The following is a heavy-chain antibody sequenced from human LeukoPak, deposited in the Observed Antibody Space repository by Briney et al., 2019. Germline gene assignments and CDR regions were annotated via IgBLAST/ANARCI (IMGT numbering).Heavy chain of an antibody. CDR3: GRVRREVGLSRGVYGMDV. V-gene: IGHV2-26*01. D-gene: IGHD2-8*01. Sequence: SGPTLVNPTETLTLTCTVSGFSINNARMGVSWIRQPPGKALVWLAHIFSNGEKSYRTSLKSRLTISKDTSKSQVILTMTNMGPVDTATYYCGRVRREVGLSRGVYGMDVWGQGTTVTVSS. CDR1: GFSINNARMG. CDR2: IFSNGEK. J-gene: IGHJ6*02.